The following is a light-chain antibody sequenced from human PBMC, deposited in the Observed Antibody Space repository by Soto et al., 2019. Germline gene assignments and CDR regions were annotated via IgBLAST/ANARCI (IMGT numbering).Light chain of an antibody. V-gene: IGLV9-49*01. Sequence: QSVLTQPPSASASLGASVTLTCTLSSGYNNYKVDWYQQRPGKGPRFVMRVGTGGIVGSKGYGIPDRFSVLGSGLDRYLTIENIQEEDESDYHCGADHGSGSNFVYVFGTGTKVTVL. CDR2: VGTGGIVG. CDR1: SGYNNYK. CDR3: GADHGSGSNFVYV. J-gene: IGLJ1*01.